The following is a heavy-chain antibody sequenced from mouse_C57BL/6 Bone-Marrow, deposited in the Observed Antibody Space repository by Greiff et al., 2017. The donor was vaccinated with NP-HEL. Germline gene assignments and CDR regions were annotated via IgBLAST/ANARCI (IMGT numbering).Heavy chain of an antibody. D-gene: IGHD1-1*01. Sequence: VKLQQPGAELVKPGASVKMSCKASGYTFTSYWITWVKQRPGQGLEWIGDIYPGSGSTNYNEKFKSKATLTVDTSSSTAYMQLSSLTSEDSAVYYCARGTTVVANFDYWGQGTTLTVSS. J-gene: IGHJ2*01. CDR3: ARGTTVVANFDY. V-gene: IGHV1-55*01. CDR2: IYPGSGST. CDR1: GYTFTSYW.